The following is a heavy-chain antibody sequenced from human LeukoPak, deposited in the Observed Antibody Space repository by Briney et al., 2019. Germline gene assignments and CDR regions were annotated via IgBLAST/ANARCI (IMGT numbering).Heavy chain of an antibody. J-gene: IGHJ4*02. CDR1: GITFNNAW. CDR3: TTVTMVRGLRGYFDS. V-gene: IGHV3-15*01. Sequence: PGGSLRLSCVASGITFNNAWMAWVRQAPGKGLEWVGRLKGNTDGGTTDYAAPVKGRFTISRDDSKNTLYLQMNSLQIEDTAMYYCTTVTMVRGLRGYFDSWGQGTLVTVSS. CDR2: LKGNTDGGTT. D-gene: IGHD3-10*01.